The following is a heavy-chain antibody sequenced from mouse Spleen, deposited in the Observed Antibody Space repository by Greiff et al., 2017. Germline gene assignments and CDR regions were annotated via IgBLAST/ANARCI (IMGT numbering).Heavy chain of an antibody. CDR3: ARQKYGNYGGYYYAMDY. CDR1: GFTFSDYY. CDR2: ISNGGGST. D-gene: IGHD2-10*02. V-gene: IGHV5-12*02. J-gene: IGHJ4*01. Sequence: EVKLMESGGGLVQPGGSLKLSCATSGFTFSDYYMYWVRQTPEKRLEWVAYISNGGGSTYYPDTVKGRFTISRDNAKNTLYLQMSRLKSEDTAMYYCARQKYGNYGGYYYAMDYWGQGTSVTVSS.